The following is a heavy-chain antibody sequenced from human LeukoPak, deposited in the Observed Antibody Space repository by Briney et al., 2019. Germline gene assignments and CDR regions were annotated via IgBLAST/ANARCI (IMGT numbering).Heavy chain of an antibody. CDR1: GFTFSSYA. CDR3: ARDMTGSHNWFDP. CDR2: ISYDGSNK. V-gene: IGHV3-30*04. J-gene: IGHJ5*02. Sequence: GRSLRLSCAASGFTFSSYAMHWVRQAPGKGLVWVAVISYDGSNKYYADSVKGRFTISRDNSKNTLYLQMNSLRAEDTAVYYCARDMTGSHNWFDPWGQGTLVTVSS. D-gene: IGHD3-9*01.